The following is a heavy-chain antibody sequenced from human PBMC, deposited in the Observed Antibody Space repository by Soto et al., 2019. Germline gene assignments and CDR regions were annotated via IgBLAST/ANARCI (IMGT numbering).Heavy chain of an antibody. Sequence: EVQLVESGGGLVQPGGSLRLSCAASGFTFSSYSMNWVRQAPGKGLEWVSYISSSSSTIYYADSVKGRFTISRDNAKNSLYLQMNSLRDEDTAVYYCARDNTGELSGSTFRLFDYWGQGTLVTVSS. CDR3: ARDNTGELSGSTFRLFDY. V-gene: IGHV3-48*02. D-gene: IGHD1-26*01. J-gene: IGHJ4*02. CDR1: GFTFSSYS. CDR2: ISSSSSTI.